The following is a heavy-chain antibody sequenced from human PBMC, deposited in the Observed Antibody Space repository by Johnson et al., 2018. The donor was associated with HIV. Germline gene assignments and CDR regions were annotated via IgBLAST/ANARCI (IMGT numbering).Heavy chain of an antibody. CDR1: GFTFTSYA. CDR2: IRYDGSNK. Sequence: QVQLVESGGGVVQPGRSLRLSCAASGFTFTSYAMHWVRQAPGKGLEWVSFIRYDGSNKYYADSVKGRFTISRDNSKNTLYLQMNSLRAEDTAVYYCAKDQTYNFWSGYYGGDAFDIWGQGTMVTVSS. D-gene: IGHD3-3*01. J-gene: IGHJ3*02. V-gene: IGHV3-30*02. CDR3: AKDQTYNFWSGYYGGDAFDI.